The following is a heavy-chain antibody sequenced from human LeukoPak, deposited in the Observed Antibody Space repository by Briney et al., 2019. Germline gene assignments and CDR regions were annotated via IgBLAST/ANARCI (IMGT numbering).Heavy chain of an antibody. CDR3: ARGDLVVTLEGPIDY. V-gene: IGHV3-23*01. Sequence: GGSLRLSCAASGFTFSSYEMNWVRQAPGKGLEWVSAISGSGGSTYYADSVKGRFTISRDNSKNTLYLQMNSLRAEDTAVYYCARGDLVVTLEGPIDYWGQGTLVTVSS. CDR2: ISGSGGST. D-gene: IGHD2-21*02. CDR1: GFTFSSYE. J-gene: IGHJ4*02.